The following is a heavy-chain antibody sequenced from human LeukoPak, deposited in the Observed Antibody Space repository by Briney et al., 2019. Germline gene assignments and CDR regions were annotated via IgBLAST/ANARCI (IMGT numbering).Heavy chain of an antibody. V-gene: IGHV4-39*06. Sequence: SETLSLTCTVSGDSISSSSYYWSWLRQPPGKGLEWIGEMNHSGSTNYNPSLKSQMTITVDRAKNRFAQKLRSVTAADTAVYYCARASHWNQLHYFDYWGQGTLVTVSS. D-gene: IGHD1-1*01. CDR3: ARASHWNQLHYFDY. CDR2: MNHSGST. J-gene: IGHJ4*02. CDR1: GDSISSSSYY.